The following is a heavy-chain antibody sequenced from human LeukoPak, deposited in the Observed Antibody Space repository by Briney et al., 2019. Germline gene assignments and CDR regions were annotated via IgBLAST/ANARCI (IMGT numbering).Heavy chain of an antibody. Sequence: SETLSLTCTVSGGSISSYYWSWIRQPPGKGLEWIGYIYYSGSTNYNPSLKSRVTISVDTSKNQFSLKLSSVTAADTAVYYCARDLWVAVAARGWFDPWGQGTLVTVSS. CDR1: GGSISSYY. CDR2: IYYSGST. CDR3: ARDLWVAVAARGWFDP. J-gene: IGHJ5*02. D-gene: IGHD6-19*01. V-gene: IGHV4-59*12.